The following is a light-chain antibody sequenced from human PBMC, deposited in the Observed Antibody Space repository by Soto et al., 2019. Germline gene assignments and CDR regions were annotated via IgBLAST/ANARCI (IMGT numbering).Light chain of an antibody. CDR3: QQYNSYPLT. V-gene: IGKV3-11*01. Sequence: EIVMTQSPATLSLSPGERATLSCRASQSVDKYLVWYQQKPGQAPRLLIYDASNRATGIPARFSGSGSGTDFTLTISSLQPDDFATYYCQQYNSYPLTFGQGTKLEIK. CDR2: DAS. CDR1: QSVDKY. J-gene: IGKJ2*01.